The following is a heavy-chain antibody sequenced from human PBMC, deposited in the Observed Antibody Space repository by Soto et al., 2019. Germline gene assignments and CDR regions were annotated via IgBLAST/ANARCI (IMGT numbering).Heavy chain of an antibody. CDR3: ARDIVGQYILTRGSLDY. Sequence: ASVKVSCKASGYTFTSCYMHWVRQAPGQGLEWMGIINPSGGSTSYAQKFQGRVTMTRDTSTSTVYMELSSLRSEDTAVYYCARDIVGQYILTRGSLDYWGQGTLVTVSS. V-gene: IGHV1-46*01. CDR2: INPSGGST. J-gene: IGHJ4*02. D-gene: IGHD3-9*01. CDR1: GYTFTSCY.